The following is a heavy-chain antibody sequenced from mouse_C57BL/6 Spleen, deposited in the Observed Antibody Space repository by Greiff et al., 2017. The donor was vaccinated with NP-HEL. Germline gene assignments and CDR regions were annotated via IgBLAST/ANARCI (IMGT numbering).Heavy chain of an antibody. D-gene: IGHD1-1*01. CDR1: GYTFTDYN. V-gene: IGHV1-22*01. CDR3: ARSYYGSSYYFDY. J-gene: IGHJ2*01. Sequence: VQLQQSGPELVKPGASVKMSCKASGYTFTDYNMHWVKQSHGKSLEWIGYINPNNGGTSYNQKFKGKATLTADKSSSTAYMQLSSLTYEDSAVYYCARSYYGSSYYFDYWGQGTTLTVSS. CDR2: INPNNGGT.